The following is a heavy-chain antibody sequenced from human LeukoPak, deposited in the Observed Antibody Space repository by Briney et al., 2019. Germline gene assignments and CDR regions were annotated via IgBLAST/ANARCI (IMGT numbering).Heavy chain of an antibody. J-gene: IGHJ3*02. D-gene: IGHD2-2*01. CDR3: ARILQPAERGALDI. CDR2: IYPGDSDT. V-gene: IGHV5-51*01. Sequence: GESLKISWKGSGYSFTYYWVVWVRQMPGKGLEWMGVIYPGDSDTRYSPSFQGQVTISADKSITTAYLQWSSLKASDTAMYYCARILQPAERGALDIWGQGTMVTVSS. CDR1: GYSFTYYW.